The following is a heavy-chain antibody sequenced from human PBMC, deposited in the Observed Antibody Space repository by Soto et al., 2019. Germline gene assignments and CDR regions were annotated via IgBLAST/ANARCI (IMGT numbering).Heavy chain of an antibody. V-gene: IGHV1-46*03. CDR3: ARDFVVVPSALYYFDY. CDR1: GYTFTSYY. J-gene: IGHJ4*02. D-gene: IGHD2-2*01. Sequence: GASVKVSWKASGYTFTSYYMHWVRQAPGQGLEWMGIINPSGGSTSRAQKFQGRVTMTRDTSTSTVYMELSSLRSEDTAVYYCARDFVVVPSALYYFDYWGQGTLVTVSS. CDR2: INPSGGST.